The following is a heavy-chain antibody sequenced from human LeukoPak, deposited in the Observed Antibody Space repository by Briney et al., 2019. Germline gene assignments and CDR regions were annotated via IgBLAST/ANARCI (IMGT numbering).Heavy chain of an antibody. V-gene: IGHV1-2*02. CDR2: INPNSGGT. CDR1: GYTFTDYF. CDR3: ALLRVDIVATGRNY. D-gene: IGHD5-12*01. J-gene: IGHJ4*02. Sequence: ASVKVSCKASGYTFTDYFMHWVRQAPGQRLEWMGWINPNSGGTNYAQKFQGRVTMTRDTSISTAYMELSRLRSDDTAVYYCALLRVDIVATGRNYWGQGTLVTVSS.